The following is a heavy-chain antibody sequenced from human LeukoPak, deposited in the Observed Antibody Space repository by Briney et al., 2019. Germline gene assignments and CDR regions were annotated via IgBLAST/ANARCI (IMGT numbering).Heavy chain of an antibody. D-gene: IGHD6-19*01. J-gene: IGHJ4*02. CDR1: GGSISSSSYY. Sequence: SETLSLTCTVSGGSISSSSYYWGWIRQPPGKGLEWIGSIYYSGSTYYNPSLKSRVTISVDTSKNQFSLKLSSVTAADTAVYYCARIMTGGWTFRSLIDYWGQGTLVTVSS. V-gene: IGHV4-39*07. CDR3: ARIMTGGWTFRSLIDY. CDR2: IYYSGST.